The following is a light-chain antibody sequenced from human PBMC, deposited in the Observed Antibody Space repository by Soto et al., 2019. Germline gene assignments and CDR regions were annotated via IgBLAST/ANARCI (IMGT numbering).Light chain of an antibody. CDR1: QSVSRN. CDR3: QQYNNWPPT. Sequence: EIVMTQSPATLSVSPGERATLSCRASQSVSRNLAWYQQKPGQAPRLLISTASTRATGIPGRFSGSGSGTEFTLTIRSLQSEDFAVYFCQQYNNWPPTFGQGTKVEVK. J-gene: IGKJ1*01. CDR2: TAS. V-gene: IGKV3-15*01.